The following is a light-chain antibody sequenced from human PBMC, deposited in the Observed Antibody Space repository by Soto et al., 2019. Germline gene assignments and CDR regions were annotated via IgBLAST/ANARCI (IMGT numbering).Light chain of an antibody. Sequence: EIVLTQSPGTLSLSPGERDTLSCRASQSVSSSYLAWYQQKPGQAPRLLIYGASSRATGIPDRFSGSGSGTDYTLTISRLESEDFAVYYCQKHGSATYTFGQGTKLENK. CDR1: QSVSSSY. CDR3: QKHGSATYT. CDR2: GAS. V-gene: IGKV3-20*01. J-gene: IGKJ2*01.